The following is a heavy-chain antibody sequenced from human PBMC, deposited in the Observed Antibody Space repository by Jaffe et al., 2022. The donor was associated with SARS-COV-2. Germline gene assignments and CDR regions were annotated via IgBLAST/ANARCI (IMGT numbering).Heavy chain of an antibody. D-gene: IGHD6-19*01. Sequence: QVQLQQWGAGLLKPSETLSLTCAVYGGSFSGYYWSWIRQPPGKGLEWIGEINHSGSTNYNPSLKSRVTISVDTSKNQFSLKLSSVTAADTAVYYCARAPAVAGTPPPIQPYYFDYWGQGTLVTVSS. CDR1: GGSFSGYY. CDR2: INHSGST. V-gene: IGHV4-34*01. J-gene: IGHJ4*02. CDR3: ARAPAVAGTPPPIQPYYFDY.